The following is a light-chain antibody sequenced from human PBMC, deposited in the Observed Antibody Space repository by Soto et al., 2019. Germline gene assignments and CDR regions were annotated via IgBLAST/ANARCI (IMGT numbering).Light chain of an antibody. CDR1: NIGSKS. V-gene: IGLV3-21*04. Sequence: SYELTQPPSVSVAPGKTARITCGGNNIGSKSVHWYQQKPGRAPVLVIYYDSDRPSGIPERFSGSNSGNTATLTISRVEAGDEADYYCQVWDSSDYVFGTGTKVTVL. CDR2: YDS. J-gene: IGLJ1*01. CDR3: QVWDSSDYV.